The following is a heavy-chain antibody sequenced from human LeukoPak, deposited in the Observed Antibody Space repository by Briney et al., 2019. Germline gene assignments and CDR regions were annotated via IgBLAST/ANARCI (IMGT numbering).Heavy chain of an antibody. V-gene: IGHV3-30-3*01. CDR3: AREDIFDY. J-gene: IGHJ4*02. Sequence: LRLSCAASGFTFSSYAMHWVRQAPGKGLEWVAVISYDGSNKYYADSVKGRFTISRDNSKNTLYLQMNSLRAEDTAVYYCAREDIFDYWGQGTLVTVSS. CDR1: GFTFSSYA. CDR2: ISYDGSNK.